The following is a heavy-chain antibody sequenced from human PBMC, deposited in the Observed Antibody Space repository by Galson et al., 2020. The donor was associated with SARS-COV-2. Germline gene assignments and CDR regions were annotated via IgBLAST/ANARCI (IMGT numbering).Heavy chain of an antibody. CDR1: GFTFSTYA. Sequence: GGSLSLSCAASGFTFSTYALRWVRQAPGKGLEWVSGISGSGATTSYADSVKGRFTISRDNSENTLYLQMNSLRVEDTAVYYCAKDLYADDYWGQGTLVTVSS. D-gene: IGHD2-2*01. J-gene: IGHJ4*02. CDR3: AKDLYADDY. CDR2: ISGSGATT. V-gene: IGHV3-23*01.